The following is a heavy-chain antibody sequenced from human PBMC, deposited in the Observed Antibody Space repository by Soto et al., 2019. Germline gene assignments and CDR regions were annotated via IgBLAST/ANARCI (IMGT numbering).Heavy chain of an antibody. CDR2: IYYSGST. D-gene: IGHD3-3*01. CDR3: SRDTGDSGYYYYVMDV. V-gene: IGHV4-30-4*01. CDR1: GGSISSGDYY. J-gene: IGHJ6*02. Sequence: SETLSLTCTVSGGSISSGDYYWSWIRQPPGKGLEGIGYIYYSGSTYYNPSLKSRVTISVDTSKNQFSLKLSSVTAADTAVYYGSRDTGDSGYYYYVMDVWGQGTTVTVSS.